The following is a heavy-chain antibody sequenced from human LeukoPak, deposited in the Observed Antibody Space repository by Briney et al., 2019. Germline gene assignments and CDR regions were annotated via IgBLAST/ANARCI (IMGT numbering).Heavy chain of an antibody. CDR3: ARGDTYDS. CDR2: IYYSGST. D-gene: IGHD2-2*02. Sequence: PSETLSLTCTVSGGSISSYYWSWIRQPPGKGLEWIGYIYYSGSTNYNPSLESRVTISVDTSKNQFSLKLSSVTAADTAVYYCARGDTYDSWGQGTLVTVSS. V-gene: IGHV4-59*01. CDR1: GGSISSYY. J-gene: IGHJ4*02.